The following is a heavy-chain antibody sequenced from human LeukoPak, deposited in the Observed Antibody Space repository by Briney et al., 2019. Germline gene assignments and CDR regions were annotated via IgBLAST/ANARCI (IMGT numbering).Heavy chain of an antibody. Sequence: ASVKVSCKASGYTFTSYYMHWVRQAPGQGLEWMGIINPSGGSTSYAQKFQGRVTMTRDTSTSTVYMELSSLRSEDTAVYYCAREGLPSTYYYYYGMDVWGQGTTVTVSS. CDR2: INPSGGST. J-gene: IGHJ6*02. V-gene: IGHV1-46*01. CDR3: AREGLPSTYYYYYGMDV. D-gene: IGHD2/OR15-2a*01. CDR1: GYTFTSYY.